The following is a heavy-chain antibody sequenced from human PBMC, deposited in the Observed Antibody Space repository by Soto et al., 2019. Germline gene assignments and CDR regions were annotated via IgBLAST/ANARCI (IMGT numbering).Heavy chain of an antibody. V-gene: IGHV4-59*01. CDR2: IHYSGTT. CDR3: AAGEASSRNLAPYYLDF. D-gene: IGHD6-13*01. Sequence: SETLSLTCTVSGGSMRNCFWTWIRQPPGKGLEWIGYIHYSGTTSFFPSYNPSLRSRVTISEDTSKNQFSLKLLSVTTADTAVYFCAAGEASSRNLAPYYLDFWGQGTLVTVSS. J-gene: IGHJ4*02. CDR1: GGSMRNCF.